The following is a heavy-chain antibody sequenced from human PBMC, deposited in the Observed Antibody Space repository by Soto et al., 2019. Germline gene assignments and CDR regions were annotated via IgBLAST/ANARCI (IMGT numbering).Heavy chain of an antibody. CDR3: ARGHANGYDWAPIYGMDV. Sequence: STKVSCNSSGGTFSSYSISWVPQAPGQGLEWMGGIIPIFGTANYAQKFQGRVTITADESTSTAYMELSSLRSEDTAVYYCARGHANGYDWAPIYGMDVWGQGTTVTVS. D-gene: IGHD5-12*01. CDR2: IIPIFGTA. CDR1: GGTFSSYS. V-gene: IGHV1-69*13. J-gene: IGHJ6*02.